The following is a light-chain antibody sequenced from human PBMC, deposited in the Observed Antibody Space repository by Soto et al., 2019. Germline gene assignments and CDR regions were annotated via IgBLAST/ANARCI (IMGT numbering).Light chain of an antibody. V-gene: IGKV3-11*01. CDR2: DAS. CDR3: LPRGHWHVT. CDR1: QSVSSY. Sequence: EMVLTQSPAILSMSPGERATLSCRASQSVSSYFAWYQQKPGQSSRLLIYDASNRASGVPARFSGSGSGTDFTLTISSLEPEDFAVYYCLPRGHWHVTFGHGTQVAIK. J-gene: IGKJ1*01.